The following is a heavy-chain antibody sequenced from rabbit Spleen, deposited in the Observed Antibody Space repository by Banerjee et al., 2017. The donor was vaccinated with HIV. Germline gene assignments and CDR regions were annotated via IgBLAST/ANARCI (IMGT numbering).Heavy chain of an antibody. V-gene: IGHV1S40*01. Sequence: VESGGDLVKPGASLTLTCTASGVSFSFSNYMCWVRQAPGKGLEWIGCVDVGSSGFTYFANWAKGRFTISKTSSTTVTLKMTSLTAADTATYFCARDTSSSFSSYGMDLWGQGTLVTVS. CDR1: GVSFSFSNY. J-gene: IGHJ6*01. CDR3: ARDTSSSFSSYGMDL. CDR2: VDVGSSGFT. D-gene: IGHD1-1*01.